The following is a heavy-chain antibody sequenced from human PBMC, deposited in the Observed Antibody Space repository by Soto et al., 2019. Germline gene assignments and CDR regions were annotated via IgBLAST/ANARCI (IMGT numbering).Heavy chain of an antibody. V-gene: IGHV4-4*02. J-gene: IGHJ3*02. CDR1: GGSISSSYW. CDR3: ARRRITMIVVVFDAFDI. D-gene: IGHD3-22*01. CDR2: IYHSGST. Sequence: QVQLQESGPGLVKPSGTLSLTCAVSGGSISSSYWWSWVRQPPGKGREWIGEIYHSGSTNYNPSLKSRVTISVEKSKNQFSLKLSSVTAADTAVYYCARRRITMIVVVFDAFDIWGQGTMVTVSS.